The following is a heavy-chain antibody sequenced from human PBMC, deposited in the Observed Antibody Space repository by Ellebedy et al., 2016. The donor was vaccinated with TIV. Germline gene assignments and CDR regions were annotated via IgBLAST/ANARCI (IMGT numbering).Heavy chain of an antibody. CDR3: TKDQVGGDGRWVYDI. Sequence: PGGSLSLSCAASGFTFRIYSMGWVRQTPGKGLECVSAIYGDGSGTFYADSVKGRFTVSRDNSKNTLYLQMNSLRAEDTGTYYCTKDQVGGDGRWVYDIWGQGTMVTVSS. CDR1: GFTFRIYS. V-gene: IGHV3-23*01. J-gene: IGHJ3*02. CDR2: IYGDGSGT. D-gene: IGHD3-16*01.